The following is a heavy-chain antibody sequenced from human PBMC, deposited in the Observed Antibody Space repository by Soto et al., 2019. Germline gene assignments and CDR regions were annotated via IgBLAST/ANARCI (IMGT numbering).Heavy chain of an antibody. CDR2: ISSTSSTI. J-gene: IGHJ5*02. V-gene: IGHV3-48*02. Sequence: EVQLVESGGGLVQPGGSLRLSCAASGFTFSTCHMNWVRQAPGKGLEWVSYISSTSSTIYYADSVKGRFTISRDNAKNSLYLQTNSLSYEHTAVYYCARDSKSLTYYDSGGSWGQGTLVTVSS. D-gene: IGHD3-10*01. CDR1: GFTFSTCH. CDR3: ARDSKSLTYYDSGGS.